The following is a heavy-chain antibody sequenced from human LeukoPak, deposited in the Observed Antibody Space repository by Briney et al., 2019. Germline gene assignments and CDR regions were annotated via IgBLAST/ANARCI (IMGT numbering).Heavy chain of an antibody. CDR3: ARETANCGGDCIDY. CDR1: GFIFSTYE. V-gene: IGHV3-48*03. CDR2: INGDGNSI. J-gene: IGHJ4*02. Sequence: PGXSLRLSCAVSGFIFSTYEMNWVRQAPGKGLEWISYINGDGNSIYYADSVKGRFITSRDNAKSSLFLQMNSLRVEDTAVYYCARETANCGGDCIDYWGQGTLVTVSS. D-gene: IGHD2-21*02.